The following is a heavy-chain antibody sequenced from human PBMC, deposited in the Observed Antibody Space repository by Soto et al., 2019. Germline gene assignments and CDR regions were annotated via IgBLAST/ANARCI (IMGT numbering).Heavy chain of an antibody. CDR2: IYYSGST. V-gene: IGHV4-30-4*01. CDR3: ARAYCSGGGCYPSYYYYYYGMDV. CDR1: GGSISSGDYY. J-gene: IGHJ6*02. Sequence: SETLSLTCTVSGGSISSGDYYWSWIRQPPGKGLEWIGYIYYSGSTYYNPSLKSRVTISVDTSKNQFSLKLSSVTAADTAVYYCARAYCSGGGCYPSYYYYYYGMDVWGQGTTVTVSS. D-gene: IGHD2-15*01.